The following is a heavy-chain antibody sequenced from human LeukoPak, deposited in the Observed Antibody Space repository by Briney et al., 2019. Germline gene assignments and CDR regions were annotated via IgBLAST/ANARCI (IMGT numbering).Heavy chain of an antibody. Sequence: PGGSLRLSCAASGFTVSSYGLNWVRQAPGKGLEWVSSISITSSYIYYADSVKGRFTISRDDAKNSMYLQMNSLRAEDTAVYYCARVTTSWSNEPIDIWGQGTMVTVSS. CDR2: ISITSSYI. CDR3: ARVTTSWSNEPIDI. V-gene: IGHV3-21*01. D-gene: IGHD2-2*01. J-gene: IGHJ3*02. CDR1: GFTVSSYG.